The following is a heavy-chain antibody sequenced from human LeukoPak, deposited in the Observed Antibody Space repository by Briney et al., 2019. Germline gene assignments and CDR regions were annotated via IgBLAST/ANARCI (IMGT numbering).Heavy chain of an antibody. J-gene: IGHJ3*02. CDR3: ARDSSGRSDAFDI. V-gene: IGHV4-31*03. D-gene: IGHD3-22*01. CDR1: DGSISSGGYS. CDR2: IYYSGST. Sequence: PSEALSLTCTLSDGSISSGGYSWSWIRQHPGKGLEWMGYIYYSGSTYYNPSLKSRVTISVDTSKNQFSLKLSSVTAADTAVYYCARDSSGRSDAFDIWGQGTMVTVSS.